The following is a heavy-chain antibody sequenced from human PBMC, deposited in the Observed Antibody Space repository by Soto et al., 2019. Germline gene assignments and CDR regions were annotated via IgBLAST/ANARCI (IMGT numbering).Heavy chain of an antibody. CDR1: GYTFTSYD. J-gene: IGHJ6*03. D-gene: IGHD3-10*01. CDR3: ARGPTMVRGVIITYYYYYMDV. Sequence: ASVKVSCKASGYTFTSYDINWVRQATGQGLEWMGWMNPNSGNTGYAQKFQGRVTMTRNTSISTAYMELGSLRSEDTAVYYCARGPTMVRGVIITYYYYYMDVWGKGTTVTISS. V-gene: IGHV1-8*01. CDR2: MNPNSGNT.